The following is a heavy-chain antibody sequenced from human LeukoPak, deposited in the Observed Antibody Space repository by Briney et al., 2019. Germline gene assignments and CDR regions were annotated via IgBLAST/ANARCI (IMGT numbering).Heavy chain of an antibody. D-gene: IGHD6-19*01. Sequence: SQTLSLTCAISGDSVSSINGAWNWVRQSPSRGLEWLGRTYYRSKWFFDYAVTVQGRITINPDTSKNQFSLLLHSVTPEDTAVYYCARHLGTSGWYTFDYWGQGTLVTVSS. CDR2: TYYRSKWFF. J-gene: IGHJ4*02. CDR3: ARHLGTSGWYTFDY. CDR1: GDSVSSINGA. V-gene: IGHV6-1*01.